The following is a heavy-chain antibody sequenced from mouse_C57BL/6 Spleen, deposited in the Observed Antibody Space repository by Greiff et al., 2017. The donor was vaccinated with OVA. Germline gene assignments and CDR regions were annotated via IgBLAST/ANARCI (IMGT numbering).Heavy chain of an antibody. D-gene: IGHD2-1*01. CDR3: ARSPIYYGNSYAMDY. Sequence: EVQLQQSGPELVKPGASVKIPCKASGYTFTDYNMDWVKQSHGKSLEWIGDINPNNGGTIYNQKLTGQATLTVDTSSSPAYMELRSLTSEDTAVYYCARSPIYYGNSYAMDYWGQGTSVTVAS. V-gene: IGHV1-18*01. CDR2: INPNNGGT. CDR1: GYTFTDYN. J-gene: IGHJ4*01.